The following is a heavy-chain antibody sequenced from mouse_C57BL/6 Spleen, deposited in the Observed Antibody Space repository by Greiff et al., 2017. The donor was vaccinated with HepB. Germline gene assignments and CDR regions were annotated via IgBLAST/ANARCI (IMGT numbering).Heavy chain of an antibody. CDR2: ISDGGSYT. CDR1: GFTFSSYA. Sequence: EVKLVESGGGLVKPGGSLKLSCAASGFTFSSYAMSWVRQTPEKRLEWVATISDGGSYTYYPDNVKGRFTISRDNAKNNLYLQMSHLKSEVTAMYYCARDGYHAMDYWGQGTSVTVSS. J-gene: IGHJ4*01. V-gene: IGHV5-4*01. CDR3: ARDGYHAMDY.